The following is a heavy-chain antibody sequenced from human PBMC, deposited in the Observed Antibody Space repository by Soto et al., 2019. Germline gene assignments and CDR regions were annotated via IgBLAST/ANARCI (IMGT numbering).Heavy chain of an antibody. CDR1: GGSISGYY. J-gene: IGHJ3*02. V-gene: IGHV4-59*01. CDR2: MYNTGST. CDR3: ASETTVTDAFDI. D-gene: IGHD4-17*01. Sequence: SETLSLTCTVSGGSISGYYWSLIRQPPGKGLEWIGYMYNTGSTDYNPSLKSRVTISVDTSKNQFSLKLSSVTAADTAVYYCASETTVTDAFDIWGQGTMVTVSS.